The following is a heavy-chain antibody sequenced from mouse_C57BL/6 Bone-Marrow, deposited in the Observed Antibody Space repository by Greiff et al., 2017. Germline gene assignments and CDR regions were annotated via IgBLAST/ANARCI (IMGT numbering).Heavy chain of an antibody. V-gene: IGHV14-4*01. CDR1: GFNIKDDY. D-gene: IGHD4-1*02. Sequence: VHVKQSGAELVRPGASVKLSCTASGFNIKDDYMHWVKQRPEQGLEWIGWIDPENGDTEYASKFQGTATITADTSSNTAYLQLSSLTSEDTAVYYCTTDNWDDAYWGQGTLVTVSA. CDR3: TTDNWDDAY. J-gene: IGHJ3*01. CDR2: IDPENGDT.